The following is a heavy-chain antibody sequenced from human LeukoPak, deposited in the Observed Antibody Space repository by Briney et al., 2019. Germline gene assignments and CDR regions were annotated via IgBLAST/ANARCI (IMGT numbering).Heavy chain of an antibody. Sequence: ASVKVSCKASGYTFTSYYMHWVRQAPGQGLEWMGIINPSGGSTSCAQKFQGRVTMTRDTSTSTVYMELSSLRSEDTAVYYCARGELGITIFGVVITPFDYWGQGTLVTVSS. CDR3: ARGELGITIFGVVITPFDY. V-gene: IGHV1-46*03. D-gene: IGHD3-3*01. CDR1: GYTFTSYY. CDR2: INPSGGST. J-gene: IGHJ4*02.